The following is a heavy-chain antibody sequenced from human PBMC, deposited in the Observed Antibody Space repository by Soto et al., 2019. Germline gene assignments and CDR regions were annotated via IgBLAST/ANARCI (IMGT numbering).Heavy chain of an antibody. CDR3: AADIGSGYDSNYFDY. J-gene: IGHJ4*02. V-gene: IGHV1-58*01. Sequence: PGASVKVSCKASGFTFTSSAVQWVRQARGQRLEWIGWIVVGSGNTNYAQKFQERVTITRDMSTSTAYMELSSLRSEDTAVYYCAADIGSGYDSNYFDYWGQGTLVTVSS. D-gene: IGHD5-12*01. CDR2: IVVGSGNT. CDR1: GFTFTSSA.